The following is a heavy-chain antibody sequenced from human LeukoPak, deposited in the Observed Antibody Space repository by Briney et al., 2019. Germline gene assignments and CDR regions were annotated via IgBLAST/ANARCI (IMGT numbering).Heavy chain of an antibody. CDR1: GFTFDDYA. V-gene: IGHV3-9*03. CDR3: AKDMKGSSAGAFDY. CDR2: ISWNSGSI. Sequence: GGSLRLSCAASGFTFDDYAMHWVRQAPGKGLEWVSGISWNSGSIGYADSVKGRFTISRDNAKNSLYLQMNSLRAEDMALYYFAKDMKGSSAGAFDYWGQGTLVPVSS. D-gene: IGHD6-6*01. J-gene: IGHJ4*02.